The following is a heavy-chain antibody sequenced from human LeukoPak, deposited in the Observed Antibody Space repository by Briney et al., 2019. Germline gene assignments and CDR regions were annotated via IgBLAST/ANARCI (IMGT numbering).Heavy chain of an antibody. D-gene: IGHD3-10*01. J-gene: IGHJ2*01. CDR1: GGSISSGDYY. Sequence: SQTLSLTCTVSGGSISSGDYYWSWIRQPPGKGLEWIGYIYYSGSTYYNPSFKSRVTISVDTSKNQFSLKLSSVTAADTAVYYCARESSESGRYFDLWGRGTLVTVSS. CDR2: IYYSGST. V-gene: IGHV4-30-4*01. CDR3: ARESSESGRYFDL.